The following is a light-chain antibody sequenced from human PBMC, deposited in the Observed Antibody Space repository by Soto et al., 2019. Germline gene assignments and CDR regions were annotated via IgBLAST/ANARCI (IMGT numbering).Light chain of an antibody. J-gene: IGKJ1*01. Sequence: GLPPSAGTLSLSQGERATLSSRASQSVSSRYLAWYQQKPGQAPRLLIYGASNRATGIPDRFSGSGSGTDFTLTISRLEPEDFAVYYCQQCGSSGPFGQRTKAAI. CDR3: QQCGSSGP. CDR2: GAS. V-gene: IGKV3-20*01. CDR1: QSVSSRY.